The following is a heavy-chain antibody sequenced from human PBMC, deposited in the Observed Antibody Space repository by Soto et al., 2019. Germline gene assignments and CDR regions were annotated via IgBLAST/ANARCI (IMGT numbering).Heavy chain of an antibody. D-gene: IGHD2-15*01. J-gene: IGHJ4*02. V-gene: IGHV1-24*01. CDR3: ATGWIGYCSGGSCYREPLFDY. Sequence: GASVKVSCKVSGYTLTELSMHWVRQAPGKGLEWMGGFDPEDGETIYAQKFQGRVTMTEDTSTDTAYMELSSLRSEDTAVYYCATGWIGYCSGGSCYREPLFDYWGQGTLVTVSS. CDR1: GYTLTELS. CDR2: FDPEDGET.